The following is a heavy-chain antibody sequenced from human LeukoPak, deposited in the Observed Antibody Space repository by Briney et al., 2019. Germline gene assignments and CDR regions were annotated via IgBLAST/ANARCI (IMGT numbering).Heavy chain of an antibody. V-gene: IGHV1-2*02. J-gene: IGHJ4*02. CDR1: GYTFTDYY. Sequence: ASVKVPCKAPGYTFTDYYIHWVRQAPGQGLEWMGWINPNSGDTNYAQKFQGRVTMTRDTSISTAYMELSRLRSDDTAVYYCARETVPAIAAPRGLNYWGQGTLVTVSS. CDR2: INPNSGDT. D-gene: IGHD6-13*01. CDR3: ARETVPAIAAPRGLNY.